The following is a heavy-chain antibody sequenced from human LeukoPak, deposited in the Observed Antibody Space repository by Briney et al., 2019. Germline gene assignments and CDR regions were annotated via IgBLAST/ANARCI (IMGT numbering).Heavy chain of an antibody. Sequence: GGSLRLSCAASGFTFSIYNMHWVRQAPGKGLEWVAVTTYDRSNKYHADSVKGRFTISRDNSKNTLYLQMSSLRAEDTAVYYCARDSSDIVVVYGFDSWGPGNLVTVSS. CDR2: TTYDRSNK. J-gene: IGHJ4*02. D-gene: IGHD2-2*01. V-gene: IGHV3-30-3*01. CDR1: GFTFSIYN. CDR3: ARDSSDIVVVYGFDS.